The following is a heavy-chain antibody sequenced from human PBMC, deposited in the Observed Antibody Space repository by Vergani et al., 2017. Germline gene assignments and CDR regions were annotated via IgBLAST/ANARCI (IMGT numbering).Heavy chain of an antibody. D-gene: IGHD3-22*01. CDR2: INHSGST. Sequence: QVQLQQWGAGLLQPSETLSLTCAVDGGSFSGSYWSWIRQPPGKGLEWIGEINHSGSTNYNPSLKSRVTISVDTSKNQFSLKLSSVTAVDTAVYYCARGSRDLPECRWTYYYDSSGYYYWGQGTLVTVSS. V-gene: IGHV4-34*01. CDR1: GGSFSGSY. CDR3: ARGSRDLPECRWTYYYDSSGYYY. J-gene: IGHJ4*02.